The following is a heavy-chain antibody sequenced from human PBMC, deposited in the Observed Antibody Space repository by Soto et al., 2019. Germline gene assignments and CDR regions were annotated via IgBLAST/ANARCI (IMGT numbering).Heavy chain of an antibody. CDR2: IHHSGST. Sequence: SETLSLTCNFSGGSISSGCYYWTWIRQHPGKGLEWIGNIHHSGSTFYNPSLKSRVSISVDTSKNQFSLKLSSVTAADTAVYFCVRGVLSWGQGTLVTVSS. J-gene: IGHJ1*01. CDR3: VRGVLS. D-gene: IGHD3-10*01. CDR1: GGSISSGCYY. V-gene: IGHV4-31*03.